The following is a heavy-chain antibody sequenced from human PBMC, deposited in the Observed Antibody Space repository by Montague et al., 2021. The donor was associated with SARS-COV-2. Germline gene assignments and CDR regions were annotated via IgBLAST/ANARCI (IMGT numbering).Heavy chain of an antibody. V-gene: IGHV3-23*03. CDR1: GFTFSSYA. Sequence: SLRLSCAASGFTFSSYAMSWVRQAPGKGLEWVSLTSTGGTNTYYADSVKGRFTISRDNSKNTLYLQMNSMRAEDTAVYYCAKDHSGSYYRGVYYYYYGMDVWGQGTTVTVSS. CDR3: AKDHSGSYYRGVYYYYYGMDV. CDR2: TSTGGTNT. J-gene: IGHJ6*02. D-gene: IGHD1-26*01.